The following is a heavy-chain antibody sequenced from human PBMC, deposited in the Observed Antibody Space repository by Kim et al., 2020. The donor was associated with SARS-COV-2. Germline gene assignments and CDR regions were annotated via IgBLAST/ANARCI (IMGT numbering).Heavy chain of an antibody. D-gene: IGHD1-26*01. Sequence: AQKFQGRVTMTRDTSTSTVYMELSSLRSEDTAVYYCAALSLVGATPNFDYWGQGTLVTVSS. J-gene: IGHJ4*02. V-gene: IGHV1-46*01. CDR3: AALSLVGATPNFDY.